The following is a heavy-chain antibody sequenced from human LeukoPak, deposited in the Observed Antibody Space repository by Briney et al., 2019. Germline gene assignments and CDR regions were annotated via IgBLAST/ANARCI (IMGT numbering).Heavy chain of an antibody. D-gene: IGHD4-17*01. J-gene: IGHJ4*02. CDR2: ISSSSSTI. CDR3: ARDRGYGDYGFDY. Sequence: GGSLRLSCAASGFTFSSYSMNWVRQAPGKGLEWVSYISSSSSTIYYADSVKGRFTISRDNAKNSLYLQMNSLRAEDTAVYYCARDRGYGDYGFDYWGQGTLVTVSS. CDR1: GFTFSSYS. V-gene: IGHV3-48*04.